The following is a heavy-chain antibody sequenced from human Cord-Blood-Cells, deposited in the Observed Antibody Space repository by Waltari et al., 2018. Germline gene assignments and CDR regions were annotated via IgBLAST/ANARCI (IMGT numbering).Heavy chain of an antibody. CDR3: ARDTAYCGGDCYSAFDI. CDR2: IIPIFGTA. V-gene: IGHV1-69*01. D-gene: IGHD2-21*02. J-gene: IGHJ3*02. Sequence: ISWVRQAPGQGLEWMGGIIPIFGTANYAQKFQGRVTITADESTSTAYMELSSLRSEDTAVYYCARDTAYCGGDCYSAFDIWGQWTMVTVSS.